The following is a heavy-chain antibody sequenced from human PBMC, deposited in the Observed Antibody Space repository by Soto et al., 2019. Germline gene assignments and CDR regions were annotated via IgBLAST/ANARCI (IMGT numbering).Heavy chain of an antibody. D-gene: IGHD1-20*01. V-gene: IGHV3-23*01. Sequence: GGSLRLSCAASGFTFSSYAMSWVRQAPGKGLEWVSAISGSGGSTYYADSVKGRFTISRDNSKNTLYLQMNSLRAEDTAVYYCAKVRWYNWNKEADYWGQGTLVTVSS. J-gene: IGHJ4*02. CDR1: GFTFSSYA. CDR2: ISGSGGST. CDR3: AKVRWYNWNKEADY.